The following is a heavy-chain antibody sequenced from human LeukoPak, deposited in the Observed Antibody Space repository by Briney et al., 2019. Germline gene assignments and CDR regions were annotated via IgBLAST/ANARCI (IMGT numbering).Heavy chain of an antibody. CDR1: GFTFSSSG. CDR3: ARVEASGYDYGAFDY. D-gene: IGHD5-12*01. V-gene: IGHV3-23*01. Sequence: TGGSLRLSCAASGFTFSSSGMSWVRQAPGKGLEWVSTISASGDNTYYADSVKGRFTISRDNSKKKLYLQMNSLRADDTAVYYCARVEASGYDYGAFDYWGQGTLVTVSS. CDR2: ISASGDNT. J-gene: IGHJ4*02.